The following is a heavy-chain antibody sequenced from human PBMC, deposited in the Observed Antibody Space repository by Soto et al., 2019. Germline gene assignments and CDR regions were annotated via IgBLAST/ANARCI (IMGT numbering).Heavy chain of an antibody. V-gene: IGHV1-69*01. D-gene: IGHD5-12*01. CDR2: IVPIFGTA. CDR3: ARTVDIVANQQSTKSHTAFDAFDI. Sequence: QVQLVQSGAEVKKPGSSVKVSCKDSGGTFSSYAISWVRQAPGQGLEWMGGIVPIFGTANYAQKFQGRVTITADESTSTASMELSSLRSEDTAVYYCARTVDIVANQQSTKSHTAFDAFDIWGQGTMVTVSS. J-gene: IGHJ3*02. CDR1: GGTFSSYA.